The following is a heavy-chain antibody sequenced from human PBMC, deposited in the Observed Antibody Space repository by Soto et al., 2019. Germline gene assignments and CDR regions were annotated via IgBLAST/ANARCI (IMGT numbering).Heavy chain of an antibody. CDR1: GFTFSDHY. V-gene: IGHV3-72*01. J-gene: IGHJ3*02. Sequence: EVQLVESGGGLVQPGGSLRLSCAASGFTFSDHYMDWVRQAPGKGLEWVGRTRNKANSYTTEYAASVKGRFTISRDDSKDSLYRQMNSLKIEDTAVYYCARSQGGEHAFDIWGQGTLVTVSS. CDR2: TRNKANSYTT. D-gene: IGHD2-21*01. CDR3: ARSQGGEHAFDI.